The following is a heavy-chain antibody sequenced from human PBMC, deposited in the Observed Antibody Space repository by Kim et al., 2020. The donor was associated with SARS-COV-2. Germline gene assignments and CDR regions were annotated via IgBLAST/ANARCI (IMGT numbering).Heavy chain of an antibody. J-gene: IGHJ5*02. Sequence: FQGRVTITADESTSTAYMELGSLRSEDTAVYYCAREEAGVATVTTNWFDPWGQGTLVTVSS. CDR3: AREEAGVATVTTNWFDP. V-gene: IGHV1-69*01. D-gene: IGHD4-17*01.